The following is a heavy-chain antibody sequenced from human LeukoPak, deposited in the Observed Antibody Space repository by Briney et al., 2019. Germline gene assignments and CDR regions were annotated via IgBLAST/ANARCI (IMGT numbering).Heavy chain of an antibody. CDR2: ISTSSTYI. Sequence: PGGSLRLSCAASEFTLRSYSMHWVRQAPGKGLEGVSYISTSSTYIYYADSVKGRLTISRDNAKNSLYLHMNSVRAEDTAVYYCARDASGSSIGLIDFWGQGTLVTVSS. J-gene: IGHJ4*02. V-gene: IGHV3-21*01. D-gene: IGHD1-26*01. CDR1: EFTLRSYS. CDR3: ARDASGSSIGLIDF.